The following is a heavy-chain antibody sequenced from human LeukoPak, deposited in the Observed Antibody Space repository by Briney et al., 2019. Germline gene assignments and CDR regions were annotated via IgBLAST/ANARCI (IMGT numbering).Heavy chain of an antibody. CDR2: MYYSGST. CDR3: ARPYYYDSRIDP. Sequence: SQTLSLTCTVSGGSIRSGDYYWSWIRQPPGKGLEWIAYMYYSGSTYYNPSLKSRATISLDTSKNQFSLKLSSVTAADTAVYYCARPYYYDSRIDPWGQGTLVTVSS. V-gene: IGHV4-30-4*01. J-gene: IGHJ5*02. CDR1: GGSIRSGDYY. D-gene: IGHD3-22*01.